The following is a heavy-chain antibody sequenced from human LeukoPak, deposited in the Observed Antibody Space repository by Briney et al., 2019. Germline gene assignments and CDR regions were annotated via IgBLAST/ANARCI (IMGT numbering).Heavy chain of an antibody. D-gene: IGHD4-17*01. J-gene: IGHJ5*02. CDR1: GYTFTSYY. V-gene: IGHV1-18*04. CDR3: TVTNNWFDP. CDR2: IIPIFGTA. Sequence: ASVKVSCKASGYTFTSYYMHWVRQAPGQGLEWMGGIIPIFGTANYAQKLQGRVTMTTDTSTSTAYMELRSLRSDDTAVYYCTVTNNWFDPWGQGTLVTVSS.